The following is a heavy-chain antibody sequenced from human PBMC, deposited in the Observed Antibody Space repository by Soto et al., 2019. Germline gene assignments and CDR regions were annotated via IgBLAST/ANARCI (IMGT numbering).Heavy chain of an antibody. CDR1: GFSFSSYG. D-gene: IGHD2-15*01. CDR3: ARGGYSVAYGMDV. J-gene: IGHJ6*02. Sequence: QVQLVESGGGVVQPGRSLRLSCAASGFSFSSYGMHWVRQAPGKGLEWVAVIWYDGSNKYYADSVKGRLTISRDNSKNTLYLQINSLRAEDTAVYYCARGGYSVAYGMDVWGQGTTVTV. CDR2: IWYDGSNK. V-gene: IGHV3-33*01.